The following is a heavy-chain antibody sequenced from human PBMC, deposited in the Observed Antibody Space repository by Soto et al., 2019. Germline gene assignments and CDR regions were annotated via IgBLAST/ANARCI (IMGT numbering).Heavy chain of an antibody. Sequence: QVQLQESGPGLVKPSQTLSLTCTVSGGSISSGGYYWSWIRQHPGKGLEWIGYIYYSGSTYYNPSLKRRVTISVDTSKNQLSLKLSSVTAADTAVYYCARDLFTPYYYGSGSRYFDLWGRGTLVTVSS. CDR2: IYYSGST. CDR3: ARDLFTPYYYGSGSRYFDL. D-gene: IGHD3-10*01. J-gene: IGHJ2*01. V-gene: IGHV4-31*03. CDR1: GGSISSGGYY.